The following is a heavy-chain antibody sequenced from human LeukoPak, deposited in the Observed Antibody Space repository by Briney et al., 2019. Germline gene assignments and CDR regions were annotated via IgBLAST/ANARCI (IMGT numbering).Heavy chain of an antibody. Sequence: GGSLRLSCVASGFTFSSTTMGWVRQAPGRGLEWVSSITAIDGRTYYADSVRGRFTISRDNSKNTLYLQMDNLRVDDTAVYYCARDLSAAYDFWGQGILVTVSS. CDR1: GFTFSSTT. CDR2: ITAIDGRT. D-gene: IGHD2-21*01. J-gene: IGHJ4*02. CDR3: ARDLSAAYDF. V-gene: IGHV3-23*01.